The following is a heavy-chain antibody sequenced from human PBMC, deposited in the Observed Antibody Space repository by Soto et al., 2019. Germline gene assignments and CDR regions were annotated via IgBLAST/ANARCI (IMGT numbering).Heavy chain of an antibody. J-gene: IGHJ4*02. V-gene: IGHV3-11*01. CDR2: ISSSGSTI. D-gene: IGHD3-10*01. CDR3: ASYKTYYDFWSGYYAPRDVYYGSGSYYNY. CDR1: GFTFIDYY. Sequence: GGSLRLSCAASGFTFIDYYMSWIRQAPGKGLEWVSYISSSGSTIYYADSVKGRFTISRDNAKNSLYLQMNSLRAEDTAVYYCASYKTYYDFWSGYYAPRDVYYGSGSYYNYWGQGTLVTVSS.